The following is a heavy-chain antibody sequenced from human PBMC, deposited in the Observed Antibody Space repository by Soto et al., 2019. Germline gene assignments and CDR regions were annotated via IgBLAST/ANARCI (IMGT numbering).Heavy chain of an antibody. J-gene: IGHJ4*02. V-gene: IGHV4-30-4*01. Sequence: SETLSLTCTASGGSISSYYWSWIRQPPGKGLEWIGYIYYSGSTYYNPSLKSRVTISVDTSKNQFSLKLSSVTAADTAVYYCARWLGYGPHFDYWGQGTLVTVSS. D-gene: IGHD5-12*01. CDR1: GGSISSYY. CDR2: IYYSGST. CDR3: ARWLGYGPHFDY.